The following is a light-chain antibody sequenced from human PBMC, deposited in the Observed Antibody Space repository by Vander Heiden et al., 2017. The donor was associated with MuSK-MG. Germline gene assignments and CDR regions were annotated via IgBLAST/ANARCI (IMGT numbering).Light chain of an antibody. V-gene: IGKV3-11*01. J-gene: IGKJ3*01. CDR2: AAS. Sequence: EIVLTQSPATLSLSPGERATLSCRASQSVSSYLAWYQQKPGQAPRLLIYAASSMANGIPARFSGSGSGTDFTLTISSLEPEDFAVYYCQQPNNCHPGLTFGHGTKVDIK. CDR3: QQPNNCHPGLT. CDR1: QSVSSY.